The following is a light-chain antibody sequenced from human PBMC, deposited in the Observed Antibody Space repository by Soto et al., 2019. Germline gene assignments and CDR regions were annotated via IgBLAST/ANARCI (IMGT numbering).Light chain of an antibody. CDR3: QQYSTYWT. CDR1: QSVDSN. J-gene: IGKJ1*01. V-gene: IGKV3-15*01. CDR2: GAS. Sequence: EILMTQSPATLSVSPGERATLSFRASQSVDSNLAWYQQKPGQAPRLLIYGASTRATGISARFSGSGSGTDFTLTISSLQPDDFASYYCQQYSTYWTFGQGTKVDI.